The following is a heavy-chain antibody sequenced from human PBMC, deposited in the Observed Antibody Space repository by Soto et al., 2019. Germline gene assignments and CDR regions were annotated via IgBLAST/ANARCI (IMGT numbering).Heavy chain of an antibody. Sequence: SETLSLTCAVYGGSFSGYYWSWISQPPGKRLEWIGEINHSGSTNYNPSLKSRVTISVDTSKNQFSLKLSSVSSVFTLYLQMISLNTEDTAVYYCTTGSSIAARRLSYFDYWGQGTLVTVSS. D-gene: IGHD6-6*01. J-gene: IGHJ4*02. V-gene: IGHV4-34*01. CDR2: INHSGST. CDR1: GGSFSGYY. CDR3: ISLNTEDTAVYYCTTGSSIAARRLSYFDY.